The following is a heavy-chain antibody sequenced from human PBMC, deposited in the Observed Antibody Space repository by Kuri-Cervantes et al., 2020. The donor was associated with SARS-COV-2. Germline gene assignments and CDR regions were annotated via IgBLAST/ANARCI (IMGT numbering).Heavy chain of an antibody. CDR3: AKRRSYCSGGSCSFGAFDI. V-gene: IGHV3-33*06. D-gene: IGHD2-15*01. CDR1: GFTFSRYG. CDR2: IWHDGSNK. Sequence: GESLKISCAASGFTFSRYGTHWVRQAPGKGLEWVAVIWHDGSNKYYADSVKGRFTISRDNSKSTLYLQMNSLRVEDTAVYCCAKRRSYCSGGSCSFGAFDIWGQGTMVTVSS. J-gene: IGHJ3*02.